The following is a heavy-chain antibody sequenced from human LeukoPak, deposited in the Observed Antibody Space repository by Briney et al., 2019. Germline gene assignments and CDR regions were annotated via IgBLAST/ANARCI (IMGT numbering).Heavy chain of an antibody. V-gene: IGHV3-23*01. Sequence: PGGSLRLSCAASGFTFSSYAMSWIRQAPGKGLEWVSGISDIGGSTYYADSVKGRFTISRDNSKNTLYLQMNSLRAEDAAVYYCAKEIRTSSSWYGNYFDYWGQGTLVTVSS. CDR1: GFTFSSYA. J-gene: IGHJ4*02. D-gene: IGHD6-13*01. CDR2: ISDIGGST. CDR3: AKEIRTSSSWYGNYFDY.